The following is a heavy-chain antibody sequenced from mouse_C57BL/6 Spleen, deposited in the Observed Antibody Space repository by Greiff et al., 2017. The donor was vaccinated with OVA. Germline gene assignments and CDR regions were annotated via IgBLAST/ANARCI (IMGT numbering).Heavy chain of an antibody. CDR2: IDPSDSYT. V-gene: IGHV1-50*01. J-gene: IGHJ2*01. CDR1: GYTFTSYW. Sequence: QVQLQQPGAELVKPGASVKLSCKASGYTFTSYWMQWVKQRPGQGLEWIGEIDPSDSYTNYNQKFKGKATLTVDTSSSTAYMQLRSLTSEDSAVYYCARRDYFDYWGQGTTLTVSS. CDR3: ARRDYFDY.